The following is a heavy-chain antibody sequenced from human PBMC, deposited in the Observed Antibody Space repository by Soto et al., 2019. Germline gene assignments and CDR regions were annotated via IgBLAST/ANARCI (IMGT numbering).Heavy chain of an antibody. V-gene: IGHV1-2*02. CDR3: ATVLHDYGTNWVDS. D-gene: IGHD3-16*01. J-gene: IGHJ5*01. Sequence: ASVKVSCKASGYPLTAKYLHWVRQAPGQGLEWMGWINPSSGGTKEAQKFRGRVTMTRDTSISAAYMELSRLTSDDTAVYYCATVLHDYGTNWVDSWGQGTQVTVSS. CDR1: GYPLTAKY. CDR2: INPSSGGT.